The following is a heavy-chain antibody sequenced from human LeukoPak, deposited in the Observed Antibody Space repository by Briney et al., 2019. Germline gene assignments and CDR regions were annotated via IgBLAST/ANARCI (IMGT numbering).Heavy chain of an antibody. J-gene: IGHJ3*02. V-gene: IGHV4-59*01. CDR1: GDSLSSYY. CDR2: FYNSGGT. CDR3: ARDRTRITRGAFDI. D-gene: IGHD1-20*01. Sequence: SETLSLTCTVSGDSLSSYYWSWVRQPPGRGLEWIGYFYNSGGTNYNPSLKSRVTISVDTSKNHFSLRLSSVTAADTAVYYCARDRTRITRGAFDIWGQGTMVTVSS.